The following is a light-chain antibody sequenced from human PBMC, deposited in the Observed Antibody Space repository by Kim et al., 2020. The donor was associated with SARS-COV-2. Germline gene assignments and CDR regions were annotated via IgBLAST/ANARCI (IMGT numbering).Light chain of an antibody. V-gene: IGKV3-11*01. CDR3: QHRSNWPVT. CDR1: QSVSSY. CDR2: DAS. Sequence: MSPGERATLACRASQSVSSYLVWYQQKPGQAPRRLIYDASNRATGIPARFSGSGSGTDFTLTINSLKPEDFAIYYCQHRSNWPVTFGQGTRLEIK. J-gene: IGKJ5*01.